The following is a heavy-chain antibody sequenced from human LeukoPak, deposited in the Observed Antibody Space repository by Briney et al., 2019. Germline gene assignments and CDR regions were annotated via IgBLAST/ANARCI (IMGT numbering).Heavy chain of an antibody. CDR2: FDPEDGET. J-gene: IGHJ4*02. V-gene: IGHV1-24*01. CDR3: AKGGNSWARFDD. CDR1: GYTLTELS. D-gene: IGHD6-13*01. Sequence: ASVKVSCKVSGYTLTELSMHWVRQAPGKGLEWMGGFDPEDGETIYAQKFQGRVTMTEDTSTDTAYMELSSLRSEDTAIYYCAKGGNSWARFDDWGQGTLVTVSS.